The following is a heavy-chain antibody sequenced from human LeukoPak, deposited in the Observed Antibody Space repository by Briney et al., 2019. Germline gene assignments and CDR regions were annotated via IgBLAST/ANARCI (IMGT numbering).Heavy chain of an antibody. J-gene: IGHJ4*02. Sequence: PGGSLRLSCAASGFIFSNYDMYWVRQAPGKGLEWVSAISGRSDNTYYADSVKGRFTLSRDSSKNTLYLQMNSLRADDTAVYYCAKWGGYDVLTGYYVSDFWGQGTLVTVSS. D-gene: IGHD3-9*01. V-gene: IGHV3-23*01. CDR3: AKWGGYDVLTGYYVSDF. CDR1: GFIFSNYD. CDR2: ISGRSDNT.